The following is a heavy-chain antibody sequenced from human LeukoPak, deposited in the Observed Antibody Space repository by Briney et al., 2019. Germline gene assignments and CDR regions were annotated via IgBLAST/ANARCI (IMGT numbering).Heavy chain of an antibody. CDR2: IYYSGST. Sequence: PSETLSLTCTVSGGSISSSYWSWIRQPPGKGLEWIGYIYYSGSTNYNPSLKSRVTISVDTSKNQFSLKLYSVTAADTAVYYCARRVDSSDCFDYWGQGTLVTVSS. CDR1: GGSISSSY. V-gene: IGHV4-59*08. CDR3: ARRVDSSDCFDY. J-gene: IGHJ4*02. D-gene: IGHD2-21*02.